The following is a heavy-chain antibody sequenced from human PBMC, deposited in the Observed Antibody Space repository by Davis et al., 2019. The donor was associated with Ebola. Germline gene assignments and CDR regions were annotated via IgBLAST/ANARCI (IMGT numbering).Heavy chain of an antibody. D-gene: IGHD6-25*01. CDR3: AKDQRKAKDYYYGMDV. V-gene: IGHV3-30*02. CDR2: IRYDGSNK. J-gene: IGHJ6*04. Sequence: GESLKISCAASGFTFSSYGMHWVRQAPGKGLEWVAFIRYDGSNKYYADSVKGRFTISRDNSKNTLYLQMNSLRAEDTAVYYCAKDQRKAKDYYYGMDVWGKGTTVTVSS. CDR1: GFTFSSYG.